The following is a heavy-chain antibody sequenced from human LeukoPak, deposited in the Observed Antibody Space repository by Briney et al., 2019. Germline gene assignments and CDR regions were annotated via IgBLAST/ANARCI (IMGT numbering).Heavy chain of an antibody. CDR1: GGSFSGYY. Sequence: PSETLSLTCAVYGGSFSGYYWSWIRQPPGKGLEWIGEINHSGSTNYNPSLKSRVTISVDTSKNQFSLKLSSVTAADTAVYYCAGGGYSSGRSPALKIDPWGQGTLVTVSS. CDR3: AGGGYSSGRSPALKIDP. V-gene: IGHV4-34*01. D-gene: IGHD6-19*01. CDR2: INHSGST. J-gene: IGHJ5*02.